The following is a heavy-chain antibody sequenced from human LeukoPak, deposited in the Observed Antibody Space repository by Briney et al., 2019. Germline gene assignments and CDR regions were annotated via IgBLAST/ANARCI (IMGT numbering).Heavy chain of an antibody. CDR2: ISGSGGST. CDR1: GFTFSSSA. V-gene: IGHV3-23*01. J-gene: IGHJ5*02. Sequence: GGSLRLSCAASGFTFSSSAMSWVRQAPGKGLEWVSSISGSGGSTYYADSVKGRFTISRDNSKNTLYLQMNSLRAEDTAVYYCAKDFCVDYYDSSGYYRNWFDPWGQGTLVTVSS. D-gene: IGHD3-22*01. CDR3: AKDFCVDYYDSSGYYRNWFDP.